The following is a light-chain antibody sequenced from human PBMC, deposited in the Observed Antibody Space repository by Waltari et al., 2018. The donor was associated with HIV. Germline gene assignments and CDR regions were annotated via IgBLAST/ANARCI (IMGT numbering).Light chain of an antibody. Sequence: QSALPQPASVSGSPGQSITISCTGTSSDVGSYNLVSWYQQYPGKVPKLMIYEVSKRPSGVSNRCSSSKSGNTASLTISGLQAEDEADYYCCSYAGSSTPFVFGTATKVTVL. V-gene: IGLV2-23*02. CDR1: SSDVGSYNL. J-gene: IGLJ1*01. CDR2: EVS. CDR3: CSYAGSSTPFV.